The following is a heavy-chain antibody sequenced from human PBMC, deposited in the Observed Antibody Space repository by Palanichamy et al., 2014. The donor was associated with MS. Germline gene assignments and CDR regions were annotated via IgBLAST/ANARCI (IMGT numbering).Heavy chain of an antibody. CDR2: ISVRGGLK. V-gene: IGHV3-23*01. CDR3: ARRPETTSSRMDV. CDR1: GFTFSSYA. Sequence: EVQLLESGGGLVQPGGSLRLSCAASGFTFSSYAMCWVRQAPGKGLEWVSVISVRGGLKYYADSVKGRFTISRDDSKDTLYLQMNSLRAEDTAVYYCARRPETTSSRMDVWGQGTTVTVSS. D-gene: IGHD2-2*01. J-gene: IGHJ6*02.